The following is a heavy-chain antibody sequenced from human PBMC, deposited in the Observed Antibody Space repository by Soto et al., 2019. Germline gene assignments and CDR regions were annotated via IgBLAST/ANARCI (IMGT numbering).Heavy chain of an antibody. Sequence: EVQLLESGGGLVQPGGSLRLSCTASGFTFNRHAMTWVRQAPGKGLEWVSGLSDSGGSIYYADSVKGRFTISRDNSMNTLYLQMNTLRAEDTAVYYCAKVSGAWYAGFFDIWGQGTLVTVSS. J-gene: IGHJ4*02. V-gene: IGHV3-23*01. CDR3: AKVSGAWYAGFFDI. CDR1: GFTFNRHA. CDR2: LSDSGGSI. D-gene: IGHD2-8*01.